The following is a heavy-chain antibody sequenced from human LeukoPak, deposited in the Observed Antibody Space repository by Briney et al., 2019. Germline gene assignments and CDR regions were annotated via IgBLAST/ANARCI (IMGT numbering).Heavy chain of an antibody. Sequence: SETLSLTCTVPGGSISSYYWSWIRQPPGKGLEWIGYIYYSGSANYNPSLKSRVTISVDTSKNQFSLKLTSVTAADTAVYYCARDLDGGNTFDYWGQGTLVTVSS. J-gene: IGHJ4*02. CDR2: IYYSGSA. V-gene: IGHV4-59*01. CDR1: GGSISSYY. D-gene: IGHD4-23*01. CDR3: ARDLDGGNTFDY.